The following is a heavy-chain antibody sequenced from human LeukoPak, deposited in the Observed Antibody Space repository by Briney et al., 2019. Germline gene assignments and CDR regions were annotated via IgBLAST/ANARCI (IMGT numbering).Heavy chain of an antibody. D-gene: IGHD5-24*01. CDR2: IYIEGDT. CDR3: ARDPRDGYGHFDY. Sequence: GGSLRLSCVVSGFTFSGNRINWVRQAPGKGLEWVSVIYIEGDTYHSDSVKGRFTIARDNSKRAVYLQMNSLKPEDTGVYYCARDPRDGYGHFDYWGQGTLVTVSS. V-gene: IGHV3-53*05. J-gene: IGHJ4*02. CDR1: GFTFSGNR.